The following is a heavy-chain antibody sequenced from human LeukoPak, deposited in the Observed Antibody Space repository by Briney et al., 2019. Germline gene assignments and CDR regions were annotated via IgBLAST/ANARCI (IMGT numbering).Heavy chain of an antibody. Sequence: SETLSLTCAVYGGSFSGYYWSWIRQPPGKGLEWIGEINHSGSTNYNPSLRSRVTISVDTSKNQFSLRLSSVTAADTAVYYCARHSVYYAYVWGSYRETRYYFDYWGQGTLVTVSS. CDR2: INHSGST. J-gene: IGHJ4*02. V-gene: IGHV4-34*01. CDR3: ARHSVYYAYVWGSYRETRYYFDY. D-gene: IGHD3-16*02. CDR1: GGSFSGYY.